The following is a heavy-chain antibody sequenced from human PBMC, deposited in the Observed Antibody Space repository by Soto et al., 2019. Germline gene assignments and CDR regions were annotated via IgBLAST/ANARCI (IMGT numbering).Heavy chain of an antibody. CDR1: GDTFTDYY. D-gene: IGHD2-21*02. J-gene: IGHJ4*02. Sequence: QVQLVQSGAEVKKPGASVKVSCKASGDTFTDYYIHWVRQAPGQGLEWMGTVNPSGGHTTYAQHFLGRMTMTRDTAPSTPHIELTSLTSEDTAIYYCARGGHVVVVTAALDYWCQGTLVTVSS. CDR3: ARGGHVVVVTAALDY. CDR2: VNPSGGHT. V-gene: IGHV1-46*01.